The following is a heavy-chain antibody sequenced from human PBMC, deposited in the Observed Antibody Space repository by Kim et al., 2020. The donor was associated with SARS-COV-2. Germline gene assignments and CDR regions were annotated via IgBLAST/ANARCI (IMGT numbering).Heavy chain of an antibody. CDR2: IWYDGSNK. Sequence: GGSLRLSCAASGFTFSSYGMHWVRQAPGKGLEWVAVIWYDGSNKYYADSVKGRFTISRDNSKNTLYLQMNSLRAEDTAVYYCARDFGAIAVADHLVDYWGQGTLVTASS. J-gene: IGHJ4*02. CDR3: ARDFGAIAVADHLVDY. D-gene: IGHD6-19*01. CDR1: GFTFSSYG. V-gene: IGHV3-33*01.